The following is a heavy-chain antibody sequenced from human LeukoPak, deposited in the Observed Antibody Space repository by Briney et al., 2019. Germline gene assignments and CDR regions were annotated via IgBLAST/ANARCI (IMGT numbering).Heavy chain of an antibody. CDR1: GGSISSGNYY. CDR2: IYNSGST. CDR3: ARDRELGY. V-gene: IGHV4-61*10. D-gene: IGHD1-26*01. Sequence: SETLSLTCTVSGGSISSGNYYWSWIRQPAGKELEWIGYIYNSGSTNYNPSLKSRVTISVDTSKNQFSLKLTSVTAADTAVYYCARDRELGYWGQGTLVTVSS. J-gene: IGHJ4*02.